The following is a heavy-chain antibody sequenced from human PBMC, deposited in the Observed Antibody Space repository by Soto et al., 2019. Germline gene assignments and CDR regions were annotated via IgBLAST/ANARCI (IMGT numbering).Heavy chain of an antibody. Sequence: SETLSLTCTVSGGSISSSSYYWGWIRQPPGKGLEWIGSIYYSGSTYYNPSLKSRVTISVDTSKNQFSLKLSSVTAADTAVYYCARQDYLGAVYDYWGQGTLVTVSS. V-gene: IGHV4-39*01. D-gene: IGHD1-26*01. CDR3: ARQDYLGAVYDY. CDR2: IYYSGST. CDR1: GGSISSSSYY. J-gene: IGHJ4*02.